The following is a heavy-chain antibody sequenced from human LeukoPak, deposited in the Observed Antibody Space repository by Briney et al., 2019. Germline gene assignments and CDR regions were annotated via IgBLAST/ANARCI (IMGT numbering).Heavy chain of an antibody. CDR2: IPYDESNK. V-gene: IGHV3-30*18. Sequence: GGSLRLSCAASGFTFSNYAMQWVRQPPGKGLEWVAAIPYDESNKYYADSVKGRFTISRDNSKKMVYLQIESLRTEDTAVYFCAKEVQYYFYHALDVWGQGTLVTVSS. CDR3: AKEVQYYFYHALDV. J-gene: IGHJ6*02. CDR1: GFTFSNYA.